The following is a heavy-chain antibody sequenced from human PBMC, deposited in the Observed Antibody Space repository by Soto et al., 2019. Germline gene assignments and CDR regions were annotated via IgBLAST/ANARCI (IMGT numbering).Heavy chain of an antibody. CDR1: GGSFSCYY. CDR2: INHSGNT. D-gene: IGHD3-22*01. CDR3: ARGIVXIVTVQGDAPDKYYFDS. Sequence: PSETLSLTCAVYGGSFSCYYWSWIRQSPGKGLEGIGEINHSGNTNQNPSLKSRVTISVDTSKNQFSLKLRSLTAADTAVYYCARGIVXIVTVQGDAPDKYYFDSWGQGTLVTVSS. J-gene: IGHJ4*02. V-gene: IGHV4-34*01.